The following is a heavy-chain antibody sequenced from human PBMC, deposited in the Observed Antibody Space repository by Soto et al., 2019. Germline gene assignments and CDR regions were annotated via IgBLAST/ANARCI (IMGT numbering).Heavy chain of an antibody. D-gene: IGHD1-26*01. CDR1: GFTFRSYA. CDR3: AKEGGLSGSYYISSSYYFDY. V-gene: IGHV3-23*01. Sequence: GGSLRLSCAASGFTFRSYAMSWVRQTPGKGLEWVSGVLGSGGSTFYAESVKGRFTISRDNSKNKLYVQMNSLRAEDTSVYYCAKEGGLSGSYYISSSYYFDYWGQGTLVTVSS. CDR2: VLGSGGST. J-gene: IGHJ4*02.